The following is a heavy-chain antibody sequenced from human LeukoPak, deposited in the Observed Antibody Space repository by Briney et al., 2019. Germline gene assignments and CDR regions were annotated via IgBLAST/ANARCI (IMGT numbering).Heavy chain of an antibody. CDR1: GGTFSSYA. V-gene: IGHV1-69*13. Sequence: GASVKVSCKASGGTFSSYAISWVRQAPGQGLEWMGGIIPIFGTANYAQKFQGRVTITADESTSTAYMELSSLRSEGTAVYYCARGGRLQNFDYWGQGTLVTVSS. CDR2: IIPIFGTA. J-gene: IGHJ4*02. CDR3: ARGGRLQNFDY. D-gene: IGHD4-11*01.